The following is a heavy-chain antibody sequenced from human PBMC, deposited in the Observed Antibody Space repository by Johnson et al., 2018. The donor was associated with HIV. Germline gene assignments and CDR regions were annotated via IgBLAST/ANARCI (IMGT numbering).Heavy chain of an antibody. CDR3: ARADIRDGKSFDI. J-gene: IGHJ3*02. CDR1: GFTFSSYG. V-gene: IGHV3-33*01. CDR2: IWYDGSNT. Sequence: VQLVESGGGVVQPGRSLRLSCAASGFTFSSYGMHWVRKAPGKGLEWVAVIWYDGSNTYYADSVKGRFTISRDNSKNTLYLQMNSLRAEDTAVYYCARADIRDGKSFDIWGQGTMVTVSS.